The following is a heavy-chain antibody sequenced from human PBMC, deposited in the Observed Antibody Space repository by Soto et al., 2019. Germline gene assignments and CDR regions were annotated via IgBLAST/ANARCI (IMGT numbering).Heavy chain of an antibody. J-gene: IGHJ5*01. CDR2: ISPKSTYR. CDR1: VFHFNDYY. Sequence: AESLRVACPSSVFHFNDYYMSWIRPTPGQDLERLSHISPKSTYRNYADSVEGLFTISRDNTKSRCFLKMNGGGVENRVVYYCARGGGGGPFESWG. D-gene: IGHD2-15*01. V-gene: IGHV3-11*06. CDR3: ARGGGGGPFES.